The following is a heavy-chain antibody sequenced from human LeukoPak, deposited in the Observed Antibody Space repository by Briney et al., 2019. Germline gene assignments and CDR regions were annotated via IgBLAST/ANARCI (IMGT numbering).Heavy chain of an antibody. CDR2: IYPGDSDT. V-gene: IGHV5-51*01. CDR3: ARGRYYYDSSGYYYPPFDY. CDR1: GYSFTSYW. D-gene: IGHD3-22*01. J-gene: IGHJ4*02. Sequence: PGESLKISYKGSGYSFTSYWIGWVRQMPGKGLEWMGIIYPGDSDTRYSPSFQGQVTISADKSISAAYLQWSSLKASDTAMYYCARGRYYYDSSGYYYPPFDYWGQGTLVTVSS.